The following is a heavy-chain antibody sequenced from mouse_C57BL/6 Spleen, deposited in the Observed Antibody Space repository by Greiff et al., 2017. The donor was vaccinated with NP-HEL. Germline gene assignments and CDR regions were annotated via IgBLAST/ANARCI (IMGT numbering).Heavy chain of an antibody. CDR1: GYAFSSSW. D-gene: IGHD4-1*01. J-gene: IGHJ3*01. CDR2: IYPGDGDT. CDR3: ARVWDVEAY. Sequence: VQRVESGPELVKPGASVKISCKASGYAFSSSWMNWVKQRPGKGLEWIGRIYPGDGDTNYNGKFKGKATLTADKSSSTAYMQLSSLTSEDSAVYCCARVWDVEAYWGQGTLVTVSA. V-gene: IGHV1-82*01.